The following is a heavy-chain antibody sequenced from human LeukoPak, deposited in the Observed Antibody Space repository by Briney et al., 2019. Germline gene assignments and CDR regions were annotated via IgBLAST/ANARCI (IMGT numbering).Heavy chain of an antibody. CDR1: GGTFSRYA. CDR2: IIPIFGTA. Sequence: SVKVSCKASGGTFSRYAISWVRQAPGQGLEWMGGIIPIFGTANYAQKFQGRVTITADESTSTAYMELSSLRSEDTAVYYCASNLYDTIDYWGQGTLVTVSS. CDR3: ASNLYDTIDY. D-gene: IGHD3-22*01. V-gene: IGHV1-69*13. J-gene: IGHJ4*02.